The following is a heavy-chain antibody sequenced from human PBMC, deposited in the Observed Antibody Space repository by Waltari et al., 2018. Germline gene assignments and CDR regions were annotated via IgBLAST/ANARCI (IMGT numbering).Heavy chain of an antibody. CDR2: IYYSGRT. CDR1: GGSISSSSYY. J-gene: IGHJ4*02. CDR3: ATLMITFGGVIVSPHFDY. V-gene: IGHV4-39*07. D-gene: IGHD3-16*02. Sequence: QLQLQESGPGLVKPSETLSLTCTVSGGSISSSSYYWGWIRQPPGKGLAWIGSIYYSGRTYYNPSLKSRVTISVDTSKNQFSLKLSSVTAADTAVYYCATLMITFGGVIVSPHFDYWGQGTLVTVSS.